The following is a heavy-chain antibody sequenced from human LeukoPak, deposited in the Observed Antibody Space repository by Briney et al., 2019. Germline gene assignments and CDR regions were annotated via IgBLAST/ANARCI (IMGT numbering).Heavy chain of an antibody. CDR1: GGSVFSSSYY. CDR2: VYYRGST. V-gene: IGHV4-39*07. CDR3: ARGAVAGPEYYFDY. D-gene: IGHD6-19*01. J-gene: IGHJ4*02. Sequence: PSETLSLTCTVSGGSVFSSSYYWGWIRQSPGKGLEWIGSVYYRGSTYYNPSLRSRVTFSVDTSKNQFSLKLSSVTAADTAVYYCARGAVAGPEYYFDYWGQGTLVTVSS.